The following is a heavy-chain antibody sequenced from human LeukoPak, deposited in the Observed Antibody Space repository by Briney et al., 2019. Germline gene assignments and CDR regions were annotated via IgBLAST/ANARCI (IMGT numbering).Heavy chain of an antibody. CDR2: IRYDGSNK. V-gene: IGHV3-30*02. J-gene: IGHJ4*02. Sequence: GGSLRLSCAASGFTFSSYGMHWVRQAPGKGLEWVAFIRYDGSNKYYADSVKGRFTISRDNSKNTLYLQMNSLRAEDTAVYYCARGITMIVVVIGPFDYWGQGTLVTVSS. CDR1: GFTFSSYG. CDR3: ARGITMIVVVIGPFDY. D-gene: IGHD3-22*01.